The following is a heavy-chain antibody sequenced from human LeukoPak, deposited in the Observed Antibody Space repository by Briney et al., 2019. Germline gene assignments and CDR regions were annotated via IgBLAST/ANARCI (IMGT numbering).Heavy chain of an antibody. J-gene: IGHJ4*02. D-gene: IGHD5-24*01. Sequence: SETLSLTCTVSGGSISSSSYYWGWIRQPPGKGLEWIGSIYYSGSTYYNPSLKSRVTIPVDTSKNQFSLKLSSVTAADTAVYYCARVEMATIRDWGQGTLVTVSS. CDR2: IYYSGST. CDR1: GGSISSSSYY. CDR3: ARVEMATIRD. V-gene: IGHV4-39*07.